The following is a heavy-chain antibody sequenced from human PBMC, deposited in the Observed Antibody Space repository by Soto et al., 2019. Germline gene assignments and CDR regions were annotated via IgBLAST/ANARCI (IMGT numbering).Heavy chain of an antibody. Sequence: GSLRLSCAASGFTFSSYSMNWVRQAPGKGLEGVSSISSSSSYIYYADSVKGRFTISRDNAKNSLYLQMNSLRAEDTAVYYCARDYTYCSGGSCYGLDYYGMDVRGQGTTVTVS. CDR1: GFTFSSYS. V-gene: IGHV3-21*01. CDR2: ISSSSSYI. D-gene: IGHD2-15*01. CDR3: ARDYTYCSGGSCYGLDYYGMDV. J-gene: IGHJ6*02.